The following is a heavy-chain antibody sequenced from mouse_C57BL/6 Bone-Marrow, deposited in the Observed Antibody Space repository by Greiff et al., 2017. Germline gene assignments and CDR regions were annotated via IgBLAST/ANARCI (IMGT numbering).Heavy chain of an antibody. V-gene: IGHV1-7*01. Sequence: QVHVKQSGAELAKPGASVKLSCKASGYTFTSYWMHWVKQRPGQGLEWIGYINPSSGYTKYNQKFQDKATLTADKSSSTAYMQLSSLTYEDSAVYYCARWHYGSSYEAMDYWGQGTSVTVSS. CDR3: ARWHYGSSYEAMDY. CDR1: GYTFTSYW. D-gene: IGHD1-1*01. CDR2: INPSSGYT. J-gene: IGHJ4*01.